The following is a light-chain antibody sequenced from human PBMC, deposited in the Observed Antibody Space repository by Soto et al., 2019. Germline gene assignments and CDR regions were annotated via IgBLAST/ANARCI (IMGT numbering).Light chain of an antibody. CDR3: QQYNNPPRT. CDR2: GAS. V-gene: IGKV3-15*01. J-gene: IGKJ1*01. Sequence: EIVLTQSPGTLSVSLGERATLSCRASQSVSSKLAWYQQKPGQAPRLLFYGASTGATGIPARFSGSGSETEFTLSISSLQSEDFAVYYFQQYNNPPRTFGQATTV. CDR1: QSVSSK.